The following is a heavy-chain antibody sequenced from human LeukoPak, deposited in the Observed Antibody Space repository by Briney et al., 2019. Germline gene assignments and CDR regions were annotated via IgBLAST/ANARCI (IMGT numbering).Heavy chain of an antibody. V-gene: IGHV4-61*02. CDR3: ASGSGSYSHWFDP. CDR1: GGSISSGSYY. J-gene: IGHJ5*02. CDR2: LYTSGST. D-gene: IGHD3-10*01. Sequence: SQTLSLTCTVSGGSISSGSYYWNWIRQPAGKGLEWIGRLYTSGSTNYNPSLKSRVTMSVDTSKNQFSLKLTSVTAADTAVYYCASGSGSYSHWFDPWGQGILVTVSS.